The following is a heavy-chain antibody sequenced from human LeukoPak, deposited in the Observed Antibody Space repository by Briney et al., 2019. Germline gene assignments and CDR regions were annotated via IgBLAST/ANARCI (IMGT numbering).Heavy chain of an antibody. CDR1: GFIFRNYA. CDR3: AKWGDYDILTGYYVSDF. CDR2: ITGSGDTT. D-gene: IGHD3-9*01. Sequence: AGSLRLSCAASGFIFRNYAMSWVRQAPGKGLEWVSAITGSGDTTYYADSVKGRFTVSRDNSKNTLYVEMNTLRAEDTAVYYCAKWGDYDILTGYYVSDFWGQGTLVTVSS. J-gene: IGHJ4*02. V-gene: IGHV3-23*01.